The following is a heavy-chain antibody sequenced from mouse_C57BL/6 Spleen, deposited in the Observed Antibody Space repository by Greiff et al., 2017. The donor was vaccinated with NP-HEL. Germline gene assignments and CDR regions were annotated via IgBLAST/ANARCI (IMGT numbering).Heavy chain of an antibody. V-gene: IGHV5-4*01. J-gene: IGHJ4*01. CDR2: ISDGGSYT. D-gene: IGHD1-1*01. CDR3: AREGYYGSTPYAMDY. CDR1: GFTFSSYA. Sequence: EVQLVESGGGLVKPGGSLKLSCAASGFTFSSYAMSWVRQTPEKRLEWVATISDGGSYTYYPDNVKGRFTISRDNAKNNLYLQMSHLKSEDTAMYYCAREGYYGSTPYAMDYWGQGTSVTVSS.